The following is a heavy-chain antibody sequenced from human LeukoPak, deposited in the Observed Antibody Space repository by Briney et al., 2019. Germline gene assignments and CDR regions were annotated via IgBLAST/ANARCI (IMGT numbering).Heavy chain of an antibody. J-gene: IGHJ6*02. CDR1: GYTFSTYS. Sequence: RSGGSLRLSCVVSGYTFSTYSMDWVRQAPGEGLEWVSSISYSSSYIFYTDSVKGRFTISRDDAKNSLFLQMNSLRAEDTAVYYCARITLQGPYGMDVWGQGTTVTVSS. D-gene: IGHD3-16*01. V-gene: IGHV3-21*01. CDR3: ARITLQGPYGMDV. CDR2: ISYSSSYI.